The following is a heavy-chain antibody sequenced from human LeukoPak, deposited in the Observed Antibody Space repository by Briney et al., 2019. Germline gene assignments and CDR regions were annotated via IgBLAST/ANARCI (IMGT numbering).Heavy chain of an antibody. CDR3: VEWLGNKRPIDY. CDR1: GFTFSSYA. CDR2: ISGSGGST. V-gene: IGHV3-23*01. D-gene: IGHD6-19*01. J-gene: IGHJ4*02. Sequence: PGGSLRLSCAASGFTFSSYAMSWVLQAPGKGLEWVSAISGSGGSTYYADSVKGRFTISRDNSKNTLYLQMNSLRAEDTAVYYCVEWLGNKRPIDYWGQGTLVTVSS.